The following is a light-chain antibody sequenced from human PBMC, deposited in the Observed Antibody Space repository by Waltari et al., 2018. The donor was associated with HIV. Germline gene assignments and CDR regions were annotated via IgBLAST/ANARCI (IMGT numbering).Light chain of an antibody. V-gene: IGKV1-33*01. CDR3: QQYDDLPRT. CDR1: QDIRNY. CDR2: DAS. J-gene: IGKJ1*01. Sequence: DIQMTQSPSSLSASEGDRVTITCQASQDIRNYLNWFQQKPGKAPKFLIYDASHLETGVPSRFSGSGSGTEFTFTISSLQPEDIATYYCQQYDDLPRTFGQGTKVEIK.